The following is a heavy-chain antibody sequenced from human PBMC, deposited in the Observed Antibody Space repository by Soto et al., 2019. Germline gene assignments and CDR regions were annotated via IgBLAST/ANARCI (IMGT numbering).Heavy chain of an antibody. CDR1: GFTVSSNY. CDR3: ARSTGGHYFDY. D-gene: IGHD2-15*01. J-gene: IGHJ4*02. CDR2: IYSGGST. V-gene: IGHV3-53*01. Sequence: GGSLRLSCAASGFTVSSNYMSWVRQAPGKGLEWVSVIYSGGSTHYADPVKGRFTISRDNSKNTLYLQMNSLRAEDTAVYYCARSTGGHYFDYWGQGTLVTVYS.